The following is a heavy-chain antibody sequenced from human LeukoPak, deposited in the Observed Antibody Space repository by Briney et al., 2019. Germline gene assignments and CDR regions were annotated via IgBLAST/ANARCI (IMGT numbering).Heavy chain of an antibody. D-gene: IGHD7-27*01. J-gene: IGHJ4*02. CDR2: MYYSGST. CDR3: ARVGNYVDY. Sequence: PSETRSLTCTVSGGSISSSSYYWGWIRQPPGKGLEWIGSMYYSGSTYYNPSLKSRVTISVDTSKNQFSLKLSSVTAADTAVYYCARVGNYVDYWGQGTLVTVSS. CDR1: GGSISSSSYY. V-gene: IGHV4-39*07.